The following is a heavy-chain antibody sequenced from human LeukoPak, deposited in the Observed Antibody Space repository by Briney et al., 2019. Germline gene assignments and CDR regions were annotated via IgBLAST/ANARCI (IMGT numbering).Heavy chain of an antibody. J-gene: IGHJ4*02. CDR3: AKAISVAGQYYFDY. CDR1: GFTFSSYA. Sequence: GGSLRLSCAASGFTFSSYAMSWVRQAPGKGLEWVSAISGSGGSTYYADSVKGRFTISRDSSKNTLYLQMNSLRAEDTAVYYCAKAISVAGQYYFDYWGQGTLVTVSS. D-gene: IGHD6-19*01. V-gene: IGHV3-23*01. CDR2: ISGSGGST.